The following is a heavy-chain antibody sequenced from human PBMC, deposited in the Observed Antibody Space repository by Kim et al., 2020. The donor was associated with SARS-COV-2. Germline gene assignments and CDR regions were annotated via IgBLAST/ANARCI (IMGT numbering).Heavy chain of an antibody. V-gene: IGHV1-69*01. CDR3: ARDRSGGATIGHYFDY. D-gene: IGHD1-26*01. Sequence: KSQGRVTITADEATSTAYMGLSSLRSEDTAVYYCARDRSGGATIGHYFDYWGQGTLVTVSS. J-gene: IGHJ4*02.